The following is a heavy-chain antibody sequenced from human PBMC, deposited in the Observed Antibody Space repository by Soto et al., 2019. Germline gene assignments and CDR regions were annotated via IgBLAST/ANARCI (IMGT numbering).Heavy chain of an antibody. CDR3: ARGIDCSSTSCSMDV. CDR2: INHSGST. V-gene: IGHV4-34*01. Sequence: SETLSLTCAVYGGSFSGYYWSWIRQPPGKGLEWIGEINHSGSTNYNPSLKSRVTISVDTSKNQFSLKLSSVTAADTAVYYCARGIDCSSTSCSMDVWGQGTTVTVSS. D-gene: IGHD2-2*01. J-gene: IGHJ6*02. CDR1: GGSFSGYY.